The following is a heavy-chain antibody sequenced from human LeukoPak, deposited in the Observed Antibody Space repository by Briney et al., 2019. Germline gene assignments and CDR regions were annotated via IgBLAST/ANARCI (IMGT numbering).Heavy chain of an antibody. CDR3: ARDRNGNYGRWGFDY. Sequence: GGSLRLSCAASGFTFSNYWMSWVRQAPGKGLEWVANVMQVGGEKYYVDSVKGRFTISRDNAKNSLYLQMSSLRAEDTAIYYCARDRNGNYGRWGFDYWGQGTLVTVSS. CDR2: VMQVGGEK. D-gene: IGHD4-17*01. CDR1: GFTFSNYW. J-gene: IGHJ4*02. V-gene: IGHV3-7*01.